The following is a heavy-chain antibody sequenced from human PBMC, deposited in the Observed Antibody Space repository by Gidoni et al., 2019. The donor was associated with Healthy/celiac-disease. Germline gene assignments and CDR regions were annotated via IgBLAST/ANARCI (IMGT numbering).Heavy chain of an antibody. Sequence: EVQLLESGGALVQPGGSLRLSCAASGFTFSSDAMSWVRQAPGKGLVWVSAISGSVGSTYYADSVKVRFTISRDNSKNTLYLQMNSLRAEDTAVYYCAKRYCSGGSCSADYWGQGTLVTVSS. CDR1: GFTFSSDA. D-gene: IGHD2-15*01. CDR3: AKRYCSGGSCSADY. J-gene: IGHJ4*02. V-gene: IGHV3-23*01. CDR2: ISGSVGST.